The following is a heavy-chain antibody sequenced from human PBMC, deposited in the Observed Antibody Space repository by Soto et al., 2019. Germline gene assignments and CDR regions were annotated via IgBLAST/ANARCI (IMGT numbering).Heavy chain of an antibody. V-gene: IGHV1-18*01. CDR1: GFTFITYG. D-gene: IGHD2-2*01. CDR2: ITPYNGKT. Sequence: ASVKVSCKASGFTFITYGISWVRQAPGQGLEWMGWITPYNGKTNYAQKVQDRVTMTTDISTGTAYLELRSLRSDDSGVYYCARDTSHYFDHWGQGTLVTVSS. J-gene: IGHJ4*02. CDR3: ARDTSHYFDH.